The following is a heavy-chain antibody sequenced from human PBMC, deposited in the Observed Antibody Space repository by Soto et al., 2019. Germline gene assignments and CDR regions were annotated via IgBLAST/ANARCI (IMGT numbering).Heavy chain of an antibody. CDR2: IFHSGST. Sequence: SETLSLTCTVSGGSVRSYYWSWIRQPPGKGLEWIGYIFHSGSTNYNPSLKSRVTISLDTSMNQFSLKLSSVTAADTAVYYCASNYYDSSGYYPNWFDPWGQGTLVTVS. D-gene: IGHD3-22*01. CDR3: ASNYYDSSGYYPNWFDP. CDR1: GGSVRSYY. J-gene: IGHJ5*02. V-gene: IGHV4-59*08.